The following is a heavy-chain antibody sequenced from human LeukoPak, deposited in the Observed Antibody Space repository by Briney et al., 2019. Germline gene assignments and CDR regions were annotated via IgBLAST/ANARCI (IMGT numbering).Heavy chain of an antibody. Sequence: GSLRLSCVASGFTFSSYWMHWVRPAPGKGLVWVSRIKSDGSSTSNADSVKGRFIISRDNAKNTLYLQMNSLRAEDTAVYYCARDLNYGDYIGRYYYGMDVWGQGTTVTVSS. CDR3: ARDLNYGDYIGRYYYGMDV. CDR2: IKSDGSST. J-gene: IGHJ6*02. D-gene: IGHD4-17*01. CDR1: GFTFSSYW. V-gene: IGHV3-74*01.